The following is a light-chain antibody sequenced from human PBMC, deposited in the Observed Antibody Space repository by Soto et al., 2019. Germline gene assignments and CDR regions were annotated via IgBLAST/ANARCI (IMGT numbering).Light chain of an antibody. V-gene: IGLV3-1*01. CDR1: KLGDKY. CDR2: QDS. Sequence: SYELTQPPSVSVSPGQTASITCSGDKLGDKYACWYQQKPGQSPVLVIYQDSKRPSAIPERFSGTNSGNTATLTISGTQAMDEADYYCQAWDSSPWVFGGGTKVTVL. CDR3: QAWDSSPWV. J-gene: IGLJ3*02.